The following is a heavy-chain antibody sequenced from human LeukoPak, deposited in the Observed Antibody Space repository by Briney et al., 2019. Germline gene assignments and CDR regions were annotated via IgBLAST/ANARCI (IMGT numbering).Heavy chain of an antibody. CDR3: AKIGGYCSSTSCSDY. D-gene: IGHD2-2*01. V-gene: IGHV3-23*01. CDR1: GFTFSSYA. J-gene: IGHJ4*02. CDR2: ISCSGGST. Sequence: GGSLRLSCAASGFTFSSYAMSWVRQAPGEGLEWVSAISCSGGSTYYADSVKGRFTISRDNSKNTLYLQMNSLRAEDTAVYYCAKIGGYCSSTSCSDYWGQGTLVTVSS.